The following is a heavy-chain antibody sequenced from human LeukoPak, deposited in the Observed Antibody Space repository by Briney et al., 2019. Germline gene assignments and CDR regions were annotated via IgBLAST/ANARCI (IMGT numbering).Heavy chain of an antibody. CDR3: ARASLYYDILTGYFFDY. CDR2: IYSGGST. J-gene: IGHJ4*02. V-gene: IGHV3-53*01. D-gene: IGHD3-9*01. CDR1: GFTFSSYS. Sequence: GGSLRLSCAASGFTFSSYSMNWVRQAPGKGLEWVSVIYSGGSTYYADSVKGRFTISRDNSKNTLYLQMNSLRAEDTAVYYCARASLYYDILTGYFFDYWGREPWSPSPQ.